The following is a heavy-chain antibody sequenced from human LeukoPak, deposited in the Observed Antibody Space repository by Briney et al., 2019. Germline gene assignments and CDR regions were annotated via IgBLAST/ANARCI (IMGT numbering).Heavy chain of an antibody. J-gene: IGHJ4*02. CDR2: MYHSGST. Sequence: PSQTLSLTCTVSGGSISSGGYYWSWIRQPPGKGLEWIGYMYHSGSTNYNPSLKSRVTISLDTSKNQFSLQLSSVTAADTAVYYCARGGGRFDYWGQGTLVTVSS. CDR1: GGSISSGGYY. CDR3: ARGGGRFDY. V-gene: IGHV4-61*08.